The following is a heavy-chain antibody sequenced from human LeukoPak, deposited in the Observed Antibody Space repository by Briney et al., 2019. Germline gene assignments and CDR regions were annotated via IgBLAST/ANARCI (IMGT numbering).Heavy chain of an antibody. Sequence: SETLSLTCAVYGGSFSGYYWSWIRQPPGKGLEWIGEINHSGSTNYNPSLKSRVTISVDTSKNQFSLKLSSVTAAGTAVYYCARASGSYPGWFDPWGQGTLVTVSS. J-gene: IGHJ5*02. CDR3: ARASGSYPGWFDP. V-gene: IGHV4-34*01. CDR1: GGSFSGYY. D-gene: IGHD1-26*01. CDR2: INHSGST.